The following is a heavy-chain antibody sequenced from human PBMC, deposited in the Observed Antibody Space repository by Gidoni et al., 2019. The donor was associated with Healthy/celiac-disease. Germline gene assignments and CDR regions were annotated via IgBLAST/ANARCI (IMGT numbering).Heavy chain of an antibody. CDR1: GYRFTSYG. Sequence: QLQLVKSGAEVTKPGASVKLSRKASGYRFTSYGNSWVRQATGQGLEWLGWIRAYNGSTNYARRLQGRVTMTSDTSTSMAYVGLRSLRSADPAVYYCARDKSITMVLGVSFEYGDKGTLVTVSS. V-gene: IGHV1-18*01. J-gene: IGHJ4*02. CDR3: ARDKSITMVLGVSFEY. CDR2: IRAYNGST. D-gene: IGHD3-10*01.